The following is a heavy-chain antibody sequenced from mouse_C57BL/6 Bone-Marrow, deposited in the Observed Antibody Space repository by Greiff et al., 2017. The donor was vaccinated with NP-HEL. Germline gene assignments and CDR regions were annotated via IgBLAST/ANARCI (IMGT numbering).Heavy chain of an antibody. D-gene: IGHD1-1*01. CDR3: ARNYGSSDY. V-gene: IGHV1-54*01. J-gene: IGHJ2*01. Sequence: VMLVESGAELVRPGTSVKVSCKASGYAFTNYLIEWVKQRPGQGLEWIGVINPGSGGTNYNEKFKGKATLTADKSSSTAYMQLSSLTSEDSAVYFCARNYGSSDYWGQGTTLTVSS. CDR1: GYAFTNYL. CDR2: INPGSGGT.